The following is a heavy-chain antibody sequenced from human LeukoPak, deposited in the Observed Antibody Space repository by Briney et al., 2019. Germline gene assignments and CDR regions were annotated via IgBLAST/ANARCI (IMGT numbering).Heavy chain of an antibody. D-gene: IGHD1-14*01. J-gene: IGHJ6*03. V-gene: IGHV4-34*01. Sequence: SETLSLTCAVYGGSFRGYYWSWIRQPPGKGLEWIGEINHSGSTNYNPSLKSRVTISVDTSKNQFSLKLSSVTAADTAVYYCARTGPYYYYYYMDVWGKGTTVTVSS. CDR2: INHSGST. CDR1: GGSFRGYY. CDR3: ARTGPYYYYYYMDV.